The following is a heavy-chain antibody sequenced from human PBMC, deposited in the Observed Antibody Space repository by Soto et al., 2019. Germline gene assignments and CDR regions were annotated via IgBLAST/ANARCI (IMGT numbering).Heavy chain of an antibody. CDR2: IDGGNGDT. CDR3: ARGYCSSTSCQYYFDY. CDR1: GYAFTGYA. J-gene: IGHJ4*02. V-gene: IGHV1-3*01. Sequence: ASVKVSCKASGYAFTGYAIRWVRQAPGQRLEWMGWIDGGNGDTKYSQNFQGRVTITRETSASTAYMELTSLGSEDTAVYHCARGYCSSTSCQYYFDYWGQGTPVPAPS. D-gene: IGHD2-2*01.